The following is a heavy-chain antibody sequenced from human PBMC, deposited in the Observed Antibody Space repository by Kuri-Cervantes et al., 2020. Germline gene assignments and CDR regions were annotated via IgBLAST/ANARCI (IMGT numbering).Heavy chain of an antibody. D-gene: IGHD6-13*01. J-gene: IGHJ4*02. CDR3: ARAPRGYSSSWFDY. V-gene: IGHV1-69*13. Sequence: AVKVSCKASGGTFSSYAISWVRQAPGQGLEWMGGIIPIFGTANYAQKFQGRVTITADESTSTAYIELSSLRSEDTAVYYCARAPRGYSSSWFDYWGQGTLVTVSS. CDR1: GGTFSSYA. CDR2: IIPIFGTA.